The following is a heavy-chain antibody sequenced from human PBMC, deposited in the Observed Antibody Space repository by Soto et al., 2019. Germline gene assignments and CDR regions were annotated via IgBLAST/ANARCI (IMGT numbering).Heavy chain of an antibody. CDR1: GFTFSDYY. CDR2: ISSSGSTI. Sequence: QVQLVESGGGLVKPGGSLRLSCAASGFTFSDYYMSWIRQAPGKGLEWVSYISSSGSTIYYADSVKGRFTISRDNAKNSLYLQINSLRAEDTAVYYCARRRQPIAVAGTFSWFDPWGQGTLVTVSS. D-gene: IGHD6-19*01. CDR3: ARRRQPIAVAGTFSWFDP. J-gene: IGHJ5*02. V-gene: IGHV3-11*01.